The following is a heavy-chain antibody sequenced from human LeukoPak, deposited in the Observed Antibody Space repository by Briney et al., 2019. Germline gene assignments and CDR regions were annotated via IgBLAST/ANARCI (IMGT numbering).Heavy chain of an antibody. CDR2: IWYDGSNK. CDR1: GFTFSSYG. CDR3: ARGSRRGDFDY. D-gene: IGHD3-10*01. V-gene: IGHV3-33*01. J-gene: IGHJ4*02. Sequence: GGSLRLSCAASGFTFSSYGMHWVRQAPGKGLEWVAVIWYDGSNKYYADSVKGRFTISRDNSKNTLYLQMNSLRAEDTAVYYCARGSRRGDFDYWGQGTLVTVSS.